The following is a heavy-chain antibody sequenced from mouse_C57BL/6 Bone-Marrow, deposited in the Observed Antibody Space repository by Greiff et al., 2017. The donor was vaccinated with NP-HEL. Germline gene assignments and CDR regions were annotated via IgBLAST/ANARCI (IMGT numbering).Heavy chain of an antibody. CDR3: ARRTGSYYDAMDY. J-gene: IGHJ4*01. Sequence: EVKLVESGGGLVKPGGSLKLSCAASGFTFSDYGMHWVRQAPEKGLEWVAYISSGSSTIYYADTVKGRFTITRDNAKNTPFMQMTSLRSKDTAMYYCARRTGSYYDAMDYWGQGTSVTVSS. D-gene: IGHD4-1*01. CDR1: GFTFSDYG. CDR2: ISSGSSTI. V-gene: IGHV5-17*01.